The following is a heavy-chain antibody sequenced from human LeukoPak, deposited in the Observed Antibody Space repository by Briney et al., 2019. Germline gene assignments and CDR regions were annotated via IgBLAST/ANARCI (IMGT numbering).Heavy chain of an antibody. CDR1: GYSFTSYW. D-gene: IGHD3-10*01. CDR3: ASRIDTTVRGVIITSDAFDI. V-gene: IGHV5-51*01. Sequence: PGESLKISCKGSGYSFTSYWIGWVRQMPGKGLEWMGIIYPGDSDTRYSPSFQGQVTISADKSISTAYLQWSSLKASDTAMYYCASRIDTTVRGVIITSDAFDIWGQGTMVTVSS. J-gene: IGHJ3*02. CDR2: IYPGDSDT.